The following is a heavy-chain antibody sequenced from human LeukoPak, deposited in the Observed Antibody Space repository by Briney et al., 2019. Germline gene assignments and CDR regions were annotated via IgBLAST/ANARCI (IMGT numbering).Heavy chain of an antibody. CDR1: GFTFSNFN. CDR2: IGFISGYI. Sequence: PGGSLRLSCAASGFTFSNFNMNWVRQAPGKGLEWVSSIGFISGYIFYADSAKGRFTISRDNAKNSLYLQMNSLRAEDTAVYYCARGLQYNDAFDIWGQGTMVTVSS. J-gene: IGHJ3*02. V-gene: IGHV3-21*01. D-gene: IGHD1-1*01. CDR3: ARGLQYNDAFDI.